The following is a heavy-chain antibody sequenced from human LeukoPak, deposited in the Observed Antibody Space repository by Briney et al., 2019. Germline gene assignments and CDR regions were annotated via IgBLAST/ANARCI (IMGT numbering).Heavy chain of an antibody. V-gene: IGHV3-21*01. CDR1: GFTFSSYS. J-gene: IGHJ4*02. D-gene: IGHD5-12*01. CDR2: ISSSSRYI. CDR3: ARGPSGYHNT. Sequence: GGSLRLSCAASGFTFSSYSMNWVRQAPGKGLEWVSSISSSSRYISYADSVKGRFTISRGNSKNTLYLQMNSLRAEDTAVYYCARGPSGYHNTGGQGTLVTVSS.